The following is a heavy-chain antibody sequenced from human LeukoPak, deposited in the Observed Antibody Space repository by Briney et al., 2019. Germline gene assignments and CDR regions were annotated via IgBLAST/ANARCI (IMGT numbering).Heavy chain of an antibody. CDR1: GGTFSSYA. D-gene: IGHD3-10*01. Sequence: SVKVSCKASGGTFSSYAISWVRRAPGQGLEWMGGIIPIFGTANYAQKFQGRVTITADESTSTAYMELSSLRSEDTAVYYCARVFYYGSGSRSTYYFDYWGQGTLVTVSS. CDR2: IIPIFGTA. V-gene: IGHV1-69*01. CDR3: ARVFYYGSGSRSTYYFDY. J-gene: IGHJ4*02.